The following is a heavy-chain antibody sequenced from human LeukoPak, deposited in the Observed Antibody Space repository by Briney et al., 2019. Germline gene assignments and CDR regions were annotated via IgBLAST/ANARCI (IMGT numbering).Heavy chain of an antibody. CDR2: MNPNSGNT. D-gene: IGHD1-26*01. CDR3: ATETSHSGSSSNFDY. J-gene: IGHJ4*02. Sequence: ASVKVSCKASGYTFTSYYINCVRQATGQGLEWMGWMNPNSGNTGYAQKFQGRVTMTRNTSISTAYMELRSLRSEDTAVYYCATETSHSGSSSNFDYWGQGTLVTVSS. CDR1: GYTFTSYY. V-gene: IGHV1-8*01.